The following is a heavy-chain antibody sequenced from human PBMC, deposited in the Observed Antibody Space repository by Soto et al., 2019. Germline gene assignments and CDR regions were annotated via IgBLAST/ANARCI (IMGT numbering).Heavy chain of an antibody. V-gene: IGHV3-15*01. J-gene: IGHJ5*02. Sequence: PVGSLRLSCASSGFTFSNAWMSWVRQSPGKGLEWVGRIKSKTDGGTTDFAAPVKGRFTISRDDSKNTLYLQMNSLMTEDTAVYYCTTDDPINMSWGQGTLVTVSS. CDR2: IKSKTDGGTT. CDR3: TTDDPINMS. D-gene: IGHD3-10*02. CDR1: GFTFSNAW.